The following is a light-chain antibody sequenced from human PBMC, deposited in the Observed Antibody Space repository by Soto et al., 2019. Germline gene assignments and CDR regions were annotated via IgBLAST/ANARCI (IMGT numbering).Light chain of an antibody. J-gene: IGLJ2*01. CDR1: SGSIASNY. V-gene: IGLV6-57*04. CDR2: EDN. CDR3: QSYDSSTVV. Sequence: NFMLTQPHSVSESPGKTVTISCTRSSGSIASNYVQWYQQRPGSAPTTVIYEDNQRPSGLPDRFSGSIDRPSNSSSLTISGLKTEDEADYYCQSYDSSTVVFGGGTKLTVL.